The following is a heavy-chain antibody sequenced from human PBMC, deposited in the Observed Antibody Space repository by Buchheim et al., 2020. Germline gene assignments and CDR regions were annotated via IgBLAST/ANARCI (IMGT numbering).Heavy chain of an antibody. J-gene: IGHJ4*02. CDR1: GGSISSYY. V-gene: IGHV4-59*01. Sequence: QVQLQESGPGLVKPSETLSLTCTVFGGSISSYYWSWIRQPPGKGLEWIGYIYYSGSTNYNPSLKSRVTISVDTSKNQFSLKLSSVTAADTAVYYCARGYDSSGMGFDYWGQGTL. CDR3: ARGYDSSGMGFDY. CDR2: IYYSGST. D-gene: IGHD3-22*01.